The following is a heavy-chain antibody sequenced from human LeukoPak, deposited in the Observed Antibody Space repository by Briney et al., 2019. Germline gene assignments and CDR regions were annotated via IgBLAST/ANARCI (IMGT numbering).Heavy chain of an antibody. CDR2: IRYDGSNK. Sequence: GGSLRLSCAASGFTFSSYGMHWVRQAPGKGLEWVAFIRYDGSNKYYADSVKGRFTISRDNSKNTLYLQMNSLRAEDTAVYYCAKLERITIFGVAYMDVWGKGTTVTVSS. J-gene: IGHJ6*03. D-gene: IGHD3-3*01. CDR3: AKLERITIFGVAYMDV. CDR1: GFTFSSYG. V-gene: IGHV3-30*02.